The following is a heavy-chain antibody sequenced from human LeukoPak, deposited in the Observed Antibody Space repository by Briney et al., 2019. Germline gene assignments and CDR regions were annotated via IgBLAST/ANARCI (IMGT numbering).Heavy chain of an antibody. V-gene: IGHV3-66*01. CDR1: EFSVGSNY. Sequence: GGSLRLSCAASEFSVGSNYMTWVRQAPGKGLEWVSLIYSGGSTYYADSVKGRFTISRDNSKNTLYLQMNSLRAEDTAVYYCARDFRYGSGAFDYWGQGTLVTVSS. CDR2: IYSGGST. CDR3: ARDFRYGSGAFDY. D-gene: IGHD3-10*01. J-gene: IGHJ4*02.